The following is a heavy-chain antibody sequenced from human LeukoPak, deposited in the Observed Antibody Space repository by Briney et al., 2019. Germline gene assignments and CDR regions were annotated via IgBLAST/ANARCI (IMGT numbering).Heavy chain of an antibody. CDR1: GFTFSSYG. CDR2: ISKNGGNT. V-gene: IGHV3-64D*06. D-gene: IGHD2-21*02. Sequence: GGSLRLSCAASGFTFSSYGMHWVRQAPGRGLEYVSAISKNGGNTYYVDSVKGRFTISRDNSKNTLYLQMNSLRVEDTAVYFCVKDLSDRDVDYWGQGTLVTVPS. CDR3: VKDLSDRDVDY. J-gene: IGHJ4*02.